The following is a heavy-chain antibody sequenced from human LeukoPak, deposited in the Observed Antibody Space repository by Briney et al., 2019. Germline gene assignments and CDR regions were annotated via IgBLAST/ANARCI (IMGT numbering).Heavy chain of an antibody. J-gene: IGHJ4*02. Sequence: GASVKVSCKASGYTFTNYGISWVRQAPGQGLEWMGGIIPIFGTANYAQKFQGRVTITTDESTSTAYMELSSLRSEDTAVYYCARSIVVVTADMYYFDYWGQGTLVTVSS. CDR3: ARSIVVVTADMYYFDY. V-gene: IGHV1-69*05. CDR1: GYTFTNYG. CDR2: IIPIFGTA. D-gene: IGHD2-21*02.